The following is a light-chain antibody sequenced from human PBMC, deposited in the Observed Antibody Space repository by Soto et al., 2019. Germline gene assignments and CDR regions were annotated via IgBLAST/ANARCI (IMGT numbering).Light chain of an antibody. Sequence: QPVLTQSPSASASLGASVNLTCTLSSRHNTNAIAWHQQQPKKGPRFLMKVNSDGSHFKGDGIPDRFSGSSSGAERYLTISSLQSEDEADYYCQAWATGIHIFGGGTKLTVL. CDR3: QAWATGIHI. J-gene: IGLJ2*01. CDR1: SRHNTNA. V-gene: IGLV4-69*01. CDR2: VNSDGSH.